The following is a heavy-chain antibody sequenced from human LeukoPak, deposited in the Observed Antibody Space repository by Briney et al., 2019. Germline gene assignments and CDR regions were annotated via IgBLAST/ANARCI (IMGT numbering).Heavy chain of an antibody. CDR3: ARDTGVLRFLEWFPDV. V-gene: IGHV1-46*01. D-gene: IGHD3-3*01. J-gene: IGHJ6*04. Sequence: ASVKVSCKASGYTFTSYYMHWVRQAPGQGLEWMGTINPSGGSTSYAQKFQGRVTMTRDTSTSTVYMELSSLRSEDTAVYYCARDTGVLRFLEWFPDVWGKGTTVTVSS. CDR1: GYTFTSYY. CDR2: INPSGGST.